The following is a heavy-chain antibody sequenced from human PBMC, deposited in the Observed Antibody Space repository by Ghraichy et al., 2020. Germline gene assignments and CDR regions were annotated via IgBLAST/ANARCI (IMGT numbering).Heavy chain of an antibody. CDR1: GYTLTELS. V-gene: IGHV1-24*01. J-gene: IGHJ6*02. CDR2: FDPEDGET. D-gene: IGHD2-2*01. CDR3: ATYIVVVPAAMRNYYGMDV. Sequence: ASVKVSCKVSGYTLTELSMHWVRQAPGKGLEWMGGFDPEDGETIYAQKFQGRVTMTEDTSTDTAYMELSSLRSEDTAVYYCATYIVVVPAAMRNYYGMDVGGQGTTVTVSS.